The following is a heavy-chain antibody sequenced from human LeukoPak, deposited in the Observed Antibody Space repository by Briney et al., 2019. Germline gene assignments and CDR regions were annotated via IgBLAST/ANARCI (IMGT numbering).Heavy chain of an antibody. D-gene: IGHD6-19*01. CDR2: ISGSGDET. V-gene: IGHV3-23*01. CDR1: GFTFSIYA. Sequence: PGGSLRLSCAASGFTFSIYAMNWVRQAPGKGLEWVSTISGSGDETRYADSVKGRFTISRDNSKNTVHLETNSLTRDDTAIYYCVRRGGSNGWGDFDIWGQGTMVTVS. CDR3: VRRGGSNGWGDFDI. J-gene: IGHJ3*02.